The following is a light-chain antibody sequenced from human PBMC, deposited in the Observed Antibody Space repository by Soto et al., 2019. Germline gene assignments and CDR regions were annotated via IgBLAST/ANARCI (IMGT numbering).Light chain of an antibody. CDR2: TAS. CDR3: QQRNSYPIT. CDR1: QGISSY. V-gene: IGKV1-9*01. J-gene: IGKJ5*01. Sequence: DIQLTQSPSFLSASVGDGITITCRASQGISSYLAWYQQKPGKAPKLLIHTASTLQSGVPSRFSGSGAGTEFTLTISSLQPEDFATYYCQQRNSYPITFGHGTRLEIK.